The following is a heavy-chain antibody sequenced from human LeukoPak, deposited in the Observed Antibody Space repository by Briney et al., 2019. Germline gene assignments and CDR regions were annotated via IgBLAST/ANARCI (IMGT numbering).Heavy chain of an antibody. CDR3: ARGIAVAVNWFDP. D-gene: IGHD6-19*01. Sequence: SETLSLTCAVYGGSLSGYYWSWIRQPPGKGLERIGNIYYSGSTYYNPSLKSRVTISVDTSKNQFSLKLSSVTAAETAVYYCARGIAVAVNWFDPWGQGTLVTVSS. J-gene: IGHJ5*02. V-gene: IGHV4-34*01. CDR1: GGSLSGYY. CDR2: IYYSGST.